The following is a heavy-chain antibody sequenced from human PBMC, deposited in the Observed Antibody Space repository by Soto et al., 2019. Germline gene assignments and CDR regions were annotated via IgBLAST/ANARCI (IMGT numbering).Heavy chain of an antibody. CDR3: ASQHNDLWIDYPDFDY. J-gene: IGHJ4*02. V-gene: IGHV1-18*04. Sequence: QVQLVQSGGEVKKPGASVKVSCKASGYTYNNYGVTWVRQAPGQGLEWMGWISAFNHKANYAPNIQDRVTMTIDTSTNTAPMEMRGLRPEDSAVYYCASQHNDLWIDYPDFDYWGQGTLVTVSA. D-gene: IGHD3-3*01. CDR2: ISAFNHKA. CDR1: GYTYNNYG.